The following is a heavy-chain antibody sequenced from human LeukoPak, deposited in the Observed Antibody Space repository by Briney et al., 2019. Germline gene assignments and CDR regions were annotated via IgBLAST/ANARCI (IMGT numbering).Heavy chain of an antibody. CDR2: IGWNSGSI. CDR3: AKSSDSSGYTPLDY. Sequence: GGSLRLSCAASGFTFDDYAMHWVRQAPGKGLEWVSGIGWNSGSIDYADSVKGRFTISRDNAKNSLYLQMNSLRAEDTALYYCAKSSDSSGYTPLDYWGQGTLVTVSS. J-gene: IGHJ4*02. V-gene: IGHV3-9*01. CDR1: GFTFDDYA. D-gene: IGHD3-22*01.